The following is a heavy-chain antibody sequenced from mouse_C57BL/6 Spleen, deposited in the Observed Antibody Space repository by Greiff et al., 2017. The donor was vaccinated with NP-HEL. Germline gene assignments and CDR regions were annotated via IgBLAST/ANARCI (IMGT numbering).Heavy chain of an antibody. CDR3: ARGHYGSSYGYFDV. CDR1: GFTFSDYY. J-gene: IGHJ1*03. CDR2: INYDGSST. D-gene: IGHD1-1*01. V-gene: IGHV5-16*01. Sequence: EVQRVESEGGLVQPGSSMKLSCTASGFTFSDYYMAWVRQVPEKGLEWVANINYDGSSTYYLDSLKSRFIISRDNAKNILYLQMSSLKSEDTATYYCARGHYGSSYGYFDVWGTGTTVTVSS.